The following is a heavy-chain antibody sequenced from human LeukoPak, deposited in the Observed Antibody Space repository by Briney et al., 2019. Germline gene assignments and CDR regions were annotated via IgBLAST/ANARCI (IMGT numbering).Heavy chain of an antibody. D-gene: IGHD3-9*01. J-gene: IGHJ4*02. Sequence: SVKVSCKASGGTFSSYAISWVRQAPGQGLEWIGGVIPIFGTANYAQKFQGRVTITTDESTSTAYMELSSLRSEDTAVYYCARGALAPPYYDILTGYSPAYYFDYWGQGTLVTVSS. CDR2: VIPIFGTA. V-gene: IGHV1-69*05. CDR3: ARGALAPPYYDILTGYSPAYYFDY. CDR1: GGTFSSYA.